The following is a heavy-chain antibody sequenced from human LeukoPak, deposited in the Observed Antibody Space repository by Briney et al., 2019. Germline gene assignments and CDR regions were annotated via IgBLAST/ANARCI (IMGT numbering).Heavy chain of an antibody. CDR1: GFTLTTNY. D-gene: IGHD3-3*01. J-gene: IGHJ6*03. Sequence: GGSLRLSCAASGFTLTTNYMTWVRQAPGKGLEWVSVIYISGNTNYTDSVKGRFTISRDNSKNTLYLQMNSLRPEDTAVYYCARDHMRGYIFMDVWGKGTTVTVSS. V-gene: IGHV3-66*03. CDR2: IYISGNT. CDR3: ARDHMRGYIFMDV.